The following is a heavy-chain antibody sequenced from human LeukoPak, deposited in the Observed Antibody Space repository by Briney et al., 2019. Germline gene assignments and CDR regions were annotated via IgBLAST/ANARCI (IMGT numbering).Heavy chain of an antibody. D-gene: IGHD6-19*01. V-gene: IGHV1-46*01. CDR2: INASGGST. J-gene: IGHJ3*02. CDR1: GYTFTSYY. CDR3: ARTRLSGYSSGWGKDAFDI. Sequence: ASVKVSCKASGYTFTSYYMHWVRQAPGQGLEWMGIINASGGSTSYAQKFQGRVAMTRDTSTSTVYMELSSLRSEDTAVYYCARTRLSGYSSGWGKDAFDIWGQGTMVTVSS.